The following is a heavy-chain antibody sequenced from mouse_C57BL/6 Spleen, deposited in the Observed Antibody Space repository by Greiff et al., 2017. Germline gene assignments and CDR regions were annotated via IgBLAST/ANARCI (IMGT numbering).Heavy chain of an antibody. D-gene: IGHD1-1*01. J-gene: IGHJ4*01. Sequence: QVQLQQSGAELVRPGTSVKLSCKASGYTFTSYWMHWVKQRPGQGLEWIGVIDPSDSYTNYNQKFKGKATLTVDTSSSTAYMQLSSLTSEDSAVYYCARDTTKHAMDYWGQGTSVTVSS. V-gene: IGHV1-59*01. CDR3: ARDTTKHAMDY. CDR2: IDPSDSYT. CDR1: GYTFTSYW.